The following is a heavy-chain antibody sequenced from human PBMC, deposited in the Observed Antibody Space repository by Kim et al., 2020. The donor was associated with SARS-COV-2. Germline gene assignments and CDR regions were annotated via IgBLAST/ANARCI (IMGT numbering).Heavy chain of an antibody. J-gene: IGHJ4*02. CDR3: XSLRTGY. V-gene: IGHV1-2*02. CDR1: GYTFTGYY. CDR2: IXPNSGGT. Sequence: ASVKVSCKASGYTFTGYYMHWVRQAPGQGXXWXXXIXPNSGGTNYAQKFQGRATMTRDTSISTAYMELXRLRSXDTAVYYXXSLRTGYXGQGTLVT.